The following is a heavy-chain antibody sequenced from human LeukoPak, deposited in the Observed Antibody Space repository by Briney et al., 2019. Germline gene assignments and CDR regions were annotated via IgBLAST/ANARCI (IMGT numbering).Heavy chain of an antibody. Sequence: ASVKVSCKASGYTFTSYYMHWVRQAPGQGLEWMGVITPSGGGTSYAQKFQGRVTMTRDTSTSTLYMELSSLTSEDTAVYCCARGAGSCSYPGDTFDIWGQGTMVTVSS. D-gene: IGHD3-10*01. J-gene: IGHJ3*02. V-gene: IGHV1-46*01. CDR1: GYTFTSYY. CDR3: ARGAGSCSYPGDTFDI. CDR2: ITPSGGGT.